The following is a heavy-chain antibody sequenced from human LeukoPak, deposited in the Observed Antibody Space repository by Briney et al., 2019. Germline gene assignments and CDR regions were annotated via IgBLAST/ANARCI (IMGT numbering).Heavy chain of an antibody. J-gene: IGHJ4*02. CDR2: IYYSGST. Sequence: PSETLYLTCTVSGGSISSYYWSWIRQPPGKGLEWIGYIYYSGSTNYNPSLKSRVTISVDTTKNQFSLKLSSVTAADTAVYYCARVGRITIVGVVRTWFDDWGQGTLVTVSS. V-gene: IGHV4-59*01. CDR1: GGSISSYY. CDR3: ARVGRITIVGVVRTWFDD. D-gene: IGHD3-3*01.